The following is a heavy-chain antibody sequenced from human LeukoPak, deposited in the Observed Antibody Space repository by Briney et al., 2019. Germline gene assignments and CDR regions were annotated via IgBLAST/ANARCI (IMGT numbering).Heavy chain of an antibody. CDR3: ARFKSIAAAGPQFDY. CDR1: GGSISSSSYY. D-gene: IGHD6-13*01. CDR2: IYYSGST. V-gene: IGHV4-39*07. J-gene: IGHJ4*02. Sequence: SETLSLTCTVSGGSISSSSYYWGWIRQPPGKGLEWIGSIYYSGSTYYNPSLKSRVTISVDTSKNQFSLKLSSVTAADTAVYYCARFKSIAAAGPQFDYWGQGTLVTVSS.